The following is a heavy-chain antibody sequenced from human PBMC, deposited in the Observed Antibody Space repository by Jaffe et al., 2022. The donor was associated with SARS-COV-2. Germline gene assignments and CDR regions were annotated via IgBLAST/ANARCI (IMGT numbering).Heavy chain of an antibody. CDR2: ISYSGST. CDR1: GDSISSSSYS. Sequence: QLQLQESGPGLVKPSETLSLTCTVSGDSISSSSYSWGWLRQPPGKGLAWIGSISYSGSTYYNPSLKSRVTILVDTSKSQFSLRLSSVTAADTAVYYCARHFYSSGWYYYYMDVWGKGTTVTVSS. CDR3: ARHFYSSGWYYYYMDV. J-gene: IGHJ6*03. V-gene: IGHV4-39*01. D-gene: IGHD6-19*01.